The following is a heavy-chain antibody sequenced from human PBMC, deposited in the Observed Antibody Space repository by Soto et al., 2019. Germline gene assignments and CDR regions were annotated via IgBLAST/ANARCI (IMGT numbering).Heavy chain of an antibody. CDR3: ARDSPPGYYDSSGYFDY. J-gene: IGHJ4*02. CDR1: GFTFSSYW. V-gene: IGHV3-7*01. CDR2: IKQDGSEK. Sequence: EVQLVESGGGLVQPGGSLRLSCAASGFTFSSYWMSWVRQAPGKGLEWVANIKQDGSEKYYVDSVKGRFTISRDNAKNSLYLQMNSLRAEDTAVYYCARDSPPGYYDSSGYFDYWGQGTLVTVSS. D-gene: IGHD3-22*01.